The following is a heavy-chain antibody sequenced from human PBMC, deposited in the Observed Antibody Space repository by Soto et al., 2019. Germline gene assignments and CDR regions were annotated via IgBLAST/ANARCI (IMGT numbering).Heavy chain of an antibody. J-gene: IGHJ3*02. CDR3: ARVKNGYGYGSDAFDI. CDR2: INAGNGNT. D-gene: IGHD5-18*01. CDR1: GYTFTSYA. Sequence: ASVKVSCKASGYTFTSYAMHWVRQAPGQRLEWMGWINAGNGNTKYSQKFQGRVTITRDTSASTAYMELSSLRSEDTAVYYCARVKNGYGYGSDAFDIRGQGTMVTVSS. V-gene: IGHV1-3*01.